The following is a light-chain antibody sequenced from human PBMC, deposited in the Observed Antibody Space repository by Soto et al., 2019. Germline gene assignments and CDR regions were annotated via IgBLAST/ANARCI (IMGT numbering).Light chain of an antibody. Sequence: QSVLTQPPSVSAAPGQKVTISCSGSSSNIGNNYVSWFQQFPGTAPKLLIYDNNKRPSGIPDRFSGSKSGTSATLGITGLQTGDEAEYYCDTWDSSLSAVEFGGGTKLTVL. CDR1: SSNIGNNY. V-gene: IGLV1-51*01. CDR3: DTWDSSLSAVE. J-gene: IGLJ2*01. CDR2: DNN.